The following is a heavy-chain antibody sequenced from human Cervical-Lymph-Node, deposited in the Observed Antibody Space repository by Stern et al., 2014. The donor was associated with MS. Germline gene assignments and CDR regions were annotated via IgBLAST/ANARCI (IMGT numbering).Heavy chain of an antibody. CDR1: GFSLSRYA. J-gene: IGHJ4*02. V-gene: IGHV3-30*04. D-gene: IGHD6-13*01. CDR2: RSADGRDE. CDR3: ARISSSSWFAYFDY. Sequence: VQLVESGGGVVQPGRSLRLSCAASGFSLSRYAVHWVRQAPGKGLESVAVRSADGRDEYYADSVKGRFTISSDNSKNTLDLRMNSLRPEDTAVYYCARISSSSWFAYFDYWGQGTLVTVSS.